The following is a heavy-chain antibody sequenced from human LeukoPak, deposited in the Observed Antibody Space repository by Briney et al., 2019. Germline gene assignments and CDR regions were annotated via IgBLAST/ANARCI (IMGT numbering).Heavy chain of an antibody. CDR2: IYHSGST. D-gene: IGHD3-9*01. CDR1: GGSISSSNW. J-gene: IGHJ4*02. CDR3: AKHHILTGYYFFTPFFDY. V-gene: IGHV4-4*02. Sequence: SETLSLTCAVSGGSISSSNWWSWVRQPPGKGLEWIGEIYHSGSTNYNPSLKSRVSISVDTSKNHFSLKVSSVSAADTAVYHCAKHHILTGYYFFTPFFDYWSQGTLVTVSS.